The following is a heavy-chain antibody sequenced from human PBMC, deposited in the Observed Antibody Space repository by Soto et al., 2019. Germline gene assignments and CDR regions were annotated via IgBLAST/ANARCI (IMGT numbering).Heavy chain of an antibody. CDR1: GGSFSGYY. V-gene: IGHV4-34*01. CDR2: INHSGST. Sequence: SETLSLTCAVYGGSFSGYYWSWIRQPPGKWLEWIGEINHSGSTNYNPSLKSRVTISVDTSKNQFSLKLSSVTAADTAVYYCARGCNFVVPAAKANWFDPWVQGXLVTVYS. D-gene: IGHD2-2*01. CDR3: ARGCNFVVPAAKANWFDP. J-gene: IGHJ5*02.